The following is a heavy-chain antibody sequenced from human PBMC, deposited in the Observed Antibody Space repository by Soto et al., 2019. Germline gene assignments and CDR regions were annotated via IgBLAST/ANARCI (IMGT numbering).Heavy chain of an antibody. Sequence: GGSLRLSCAASGFTFSSYGMHWVRQAPGKGLEWVAVIWYDGSNKYYADSVKGRFTISRDNSKNTLYLQMNSLRAEDTAVYYCARVGRSGYYRGAVADYWGQGTLVTVSS. V-gene: IGHV3-33*01. CDR3: ARVGRSGYYRGAVADY. CDR1: GFTFSSYG. D-gene: IGHD3-3*01. CDR2: IWYDGSNK. J-gene: IGHJ4*02.